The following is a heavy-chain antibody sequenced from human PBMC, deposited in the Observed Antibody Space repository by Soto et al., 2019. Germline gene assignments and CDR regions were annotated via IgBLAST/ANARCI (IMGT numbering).Heavy chain of an antibody. D-gene: IGHD3-22*01. V-gene: IGHV3-33*01. Sequence: QVQLVESGGGVVQPGGSLRLSCEASGFNFSSYGIHWVRQAPGKGLEWVAIIWNDGSNEYYGDSVKGRFTISRDNSKNTVYLQVSKLRAEDTAVYFCARDQTDSGGYSDSWGQGTLVTVSS. CDR1: GFNFSSYG. J-gene: IGHJ4*02. CDR2: IWNDGSNE. CDR3: ARDQTDSGGYSDS.